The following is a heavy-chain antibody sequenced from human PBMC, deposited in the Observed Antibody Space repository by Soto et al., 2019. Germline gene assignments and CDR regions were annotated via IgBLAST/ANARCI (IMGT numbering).Heavy chain of an antibody. V-gene: IGHV3-66*01. J-gene: IGHJ4*02. CDR1: GFTVSSNY. CDR3: ARDEGGSGWYPGY. Sequence: GGSLRLSCAASGFTVSSNYMSWVRQAPGKGLEWVSVIYSGGSTYYADSVKGRFTISRDKSKNTLYLQMNSLRAEDTAVYYCARDEGGSGWYPGYWGQGTLVTVSS. D-gene: IGHD6-19*01. CDR2: IYSGGST.